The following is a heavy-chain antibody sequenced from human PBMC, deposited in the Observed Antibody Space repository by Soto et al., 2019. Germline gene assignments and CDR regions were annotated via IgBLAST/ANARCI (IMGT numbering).Heavy chain of an antibody. CDR2: ISYRGFT. J-gene: IGHJ5*02. V-gene: IGHV4-31*03. CDR1: GGSFSGGGYY. D-gene: IGHD3-10*01. Sequence: QVQLQESGPGLVKHSQTLSLTCTVSGGSFSGGGYYWSWIRQHPGKALEWIGYISYRGFTYYNPSLKSRLTISVDTSKNQFSLNLSSVTAADTAVYFCARVERYYHGSGSYEWFDPWGQGTLVTVSS. CDR3: ARVERYYHGSGSYEWFDP.